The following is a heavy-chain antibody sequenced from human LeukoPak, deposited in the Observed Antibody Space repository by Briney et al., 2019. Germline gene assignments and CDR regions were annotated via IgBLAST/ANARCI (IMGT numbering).Heavy chain of an antibody. J-gene: IGHJ4*02. D-gene: IGHD6-19*01. Sequence: GGSLRLSCAVSGFTFRSYAMTWVRQAPGKGLEWVSAISGTGDSTYYSDDVKGRFTISRDNSKNTLYLQMNSLRAEDTAVYYCAKRPGVAMAGILGGFFDCWGQGTLLTVSS. CDR2: ISGTGDST. CDR1: GFTFRSYA. CDR3: AKRPGVAMAGILGGFFDC. V-gene: IGHV3-23*01.